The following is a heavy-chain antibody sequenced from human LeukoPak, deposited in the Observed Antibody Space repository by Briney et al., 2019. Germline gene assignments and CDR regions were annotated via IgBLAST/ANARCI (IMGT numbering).Heavy chain of an antibody. V-gene: IGHV3-23*01. Sequence: GGSLRLSCAASGFTFSSYGMSWVRQAPGKGLEWVSAISGSGGSTYYADSVKGRFTISRDNSKNTLYLQMNSLRAEDTAVYYCAKDLSYSSSLDYWGQGTLVTGSS. J-gene: IGHJ4*02. D-gene: IGHD6-13*01. CDR3: AKDLSYSSSLDY. CDR1: GFTFSSYG. CDR2: ISGSGGST.